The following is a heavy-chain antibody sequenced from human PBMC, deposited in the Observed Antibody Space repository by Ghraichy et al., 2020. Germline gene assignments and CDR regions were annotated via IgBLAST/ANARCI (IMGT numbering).Heavy chain of an antibody. V-gene: IGHV4-4*09. CDR1: GGSISSYY. CDR2: IYTSGST. CDR3: ARLDNSIYGDYEFAFDI. D-gene: IGHD4-17*01. J-gene: IGHJ3*02. Sequence: SETLSLTCTVSGGSISSYYWSWIRQPPGKGLEWIGYIYTSGSTNYNPSLKSRVTISVDTSKNQFSLKLSSVTAADTAVYYCARLDNSIYGDYEFAFDIWGQGTMVTVSS.